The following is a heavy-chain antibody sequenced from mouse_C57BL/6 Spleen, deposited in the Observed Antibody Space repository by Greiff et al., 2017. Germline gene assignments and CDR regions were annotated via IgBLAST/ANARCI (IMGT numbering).Heavy chain of an antibody. D-gene: IGHD2-4*01. Sequence: EVMLVEPGGGLVKPGGSLKLSCAASGFTFSDYGMHWVRQAPKKGLEWVAYIRSCSSTIYYADTVKGRFTISRDNAKNTLFLQMTSLRSEDTAMYYCAREENDYAGFDYWGQGTTLTVSS. CDR3: AREENDYAGFDY. J-gene: IGHJ2*01. CDR2: IRSCSSTI. V-gene: IGHV5-17*01. CDR1: GFTFSDYG.